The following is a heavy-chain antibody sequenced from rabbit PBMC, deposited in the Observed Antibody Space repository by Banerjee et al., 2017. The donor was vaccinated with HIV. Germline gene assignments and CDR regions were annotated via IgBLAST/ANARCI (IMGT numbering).Heavy chain of an antibody. D-gene: IGHD4-1*01. J-gene: IGHJ4*01. CDR3: ARGDYVSSAWGDL. CDR1: GFSFSSTDY. Sequence: QSLEESGGDLVKPGASLTLTCTASGFSFSSTDYMCWVRQAPGKGLEWIACIYGASSGGSYYAAWANCRFTISKPGSTAVLLQMASLAAGDTASYFCARGDYVSSAWGDLWGRAPWSPS. CDR2: IYGASSGGS. V-gene: IGHV1S40*01.